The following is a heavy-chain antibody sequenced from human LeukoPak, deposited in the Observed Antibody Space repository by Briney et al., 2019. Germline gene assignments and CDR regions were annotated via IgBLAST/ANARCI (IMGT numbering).Heavy chain of an antibody. Sequence: SETLSLTCAVYGGSFSGYYWSWIRQPPGKGLEWIGEINHSGSTNYNPSLKSRVTISVDTSKNQFSLKLSSVTAADTAVYYCASRDYDFWSGYPNWGQGTLVTVSS. J-gene: IGHJ4*02. D-gene: IGHD3-3*01. CDR3: ASRDYDFWSGYPN. CDR2: INHSGST. V-gene: IGHV4-34*01. CDR1: GGSFSGYY.